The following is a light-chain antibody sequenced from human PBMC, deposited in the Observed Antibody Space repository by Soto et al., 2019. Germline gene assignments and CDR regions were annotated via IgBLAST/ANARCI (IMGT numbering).Light chain of an antibody. CDR2: DAS. CDR3: HQSYSTTWT. V-gene: IGKV1-5*01. J-gene: IGKJ1*01. CDR1: QSISGW. Sequence: DSQMTQSPPTLSASVEDRVTLTCRASQSISGWLAWYQQKPGKAPKLLIYDASTLESGVPSRFSGSGSETDFTLTIISLQPEDFATYSYHQSYSTTWTFGQGTKLDIK.